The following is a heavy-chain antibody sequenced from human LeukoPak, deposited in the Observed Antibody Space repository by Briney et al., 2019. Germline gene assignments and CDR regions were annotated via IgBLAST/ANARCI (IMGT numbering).Heavy chain of an antibody. CDR1: GGSVSTCTHY. J-gene: IGHJ5*01. CDR2: VSNGGST. Sequence: SETLSLTCTFSGGSVSTCTHYWGWIRHPPGKGLEWIGSVSNGGSTTYNPSLTNRISISVDTSKNQFSLKLNSVTAADTALYYCARSDHSHVVNWFDSWGQGILVAVSS. D-gene: IGHD2-21*01. CDR3: ARSDHSHVVNWFDS. V-gene: IGHV4-39*01.